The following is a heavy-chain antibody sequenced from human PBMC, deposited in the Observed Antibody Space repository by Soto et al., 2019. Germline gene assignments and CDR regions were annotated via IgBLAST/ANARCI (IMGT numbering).Heavy chain of an antibody. V-gene: IGHV1-69*13. Sequence: GASVKVSCKASGGTFSSYAISWVRQAPGQGLEWMGGIIPIFGTANYAQKFQGRVTITADESTGTAYMELSSLRSEDTAVYYCARSSIEGLYSSGWPFDYWGQGTLVTVSS. CDR2: IIPIFGTA. D-gene: IGHD6-19*01. CDR1: GGTFSSYA. CDR3: ARSSIEGLYSSGWPFDY. J-gene: IGHJ4*02.